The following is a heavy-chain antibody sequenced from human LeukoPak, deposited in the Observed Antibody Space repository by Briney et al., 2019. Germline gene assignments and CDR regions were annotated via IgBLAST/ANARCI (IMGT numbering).Heavy chain of an antibody. CDR1: GGSISSYY. D-gene: IGHD6-13*01. Sequence: NPSETLSLTCTVSGGSISSYYWSWIRQPPGKGLEWIGYIYFSGSTNYNPSLKSRVTISVDTSKNQFSLKLSSVTAADTAIYYCATYGSTCGHDYWGQGTLVTVSS. J-gene: IGHJ4*02. CDR3: ATYGSTCGHDY. CDR2: IYFSGST. V-gene: IGHV4-59*01.